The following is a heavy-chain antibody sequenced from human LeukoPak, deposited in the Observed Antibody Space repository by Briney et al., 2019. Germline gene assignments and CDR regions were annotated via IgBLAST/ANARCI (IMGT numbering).Heavy chain of an antibody. CDR3: ATSKTYYYDSSGYYREPSFDY. V-gene: IGHV1-2*02. J-gene: IGHJ4*02. CDR1: GDTFTGYY. Sequence: GASVKVSCKASGDTFTGYYMHWVRQAPGQGLEWMGWINPNSGGTNYAQKFQGRVTMTRDTSISTAYMELSRLRSDDTAVYYCATSKTYYYDSSGYYREPSFDYWGQGTLVTVSS. D-gene: IGHD3-22*01. CDR2: INPNSGGT.